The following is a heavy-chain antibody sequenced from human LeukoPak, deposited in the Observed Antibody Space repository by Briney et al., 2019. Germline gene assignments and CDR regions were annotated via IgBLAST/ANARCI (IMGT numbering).Heavy chain of an antibody. Sequence: GGSLRLSCAASGFTVSSNYMSWVRQAPGKGLEWVSAISGSGGSTYYADSVKGRFTISRDNSKNTLYLQMNSLRAEDTAVYYCAKTPATDILTGFTYYYYYMDVWGKGTTVTVSS. J-gene: IGHJ6*03. CDR2: ISGSGGST. V-gene: IGHV3-23*01. CDR1: GFTVSSNY. CDR3: AKTPATDILTGFTYYYYYMDV. D-gene: IGHD3-9*01.